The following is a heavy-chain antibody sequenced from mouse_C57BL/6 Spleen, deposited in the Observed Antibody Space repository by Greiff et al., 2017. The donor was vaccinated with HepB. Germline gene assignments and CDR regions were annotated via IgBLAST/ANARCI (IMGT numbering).Heavy chain of an antibody. Sequence: EVQLVESGEGLVKPGGSLKLSCAASGFTFSSYAMSWVRQTPEKRLEWVAYISSGGDYIYYADTVKGRFTISRDNARNTLYLQMSSLKSEDTAMYYWTRGGGNYWYFDVWGTGTTVTVAS. CDR3: TRGGGNYWYFDV. J-gene: IGHJ1*03. CDR2: ISSGGDYI. V-gene: IGHV5-9-1*02. CDR1: GFTFSSYA.